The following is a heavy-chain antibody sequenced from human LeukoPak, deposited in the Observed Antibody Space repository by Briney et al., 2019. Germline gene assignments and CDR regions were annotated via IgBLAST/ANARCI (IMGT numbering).Heavy chain of an antibody. CDR3: AQNSYYYVSSGLNAFDI. D-gene: IGHD3-22*01. CDR1: AYTFTVCY. J-gene: IGHJ3*02. Sequence: ASVTVCFTGAAYTFTVCYMHWVRQAPGQGLEWMGWINPNSGGTNYAQKVQGRVSITMDSAIGKAYMELNRLRSEDTAVYYCAQNSYYYVSSGLNAFDIWGQGTMVTVSS. V-gene: IGHV1-2*02. CDR2: INPNSGGT.